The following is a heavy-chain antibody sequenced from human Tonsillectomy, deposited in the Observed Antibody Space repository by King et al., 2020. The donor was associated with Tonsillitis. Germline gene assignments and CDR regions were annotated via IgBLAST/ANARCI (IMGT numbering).Heavy chain of an antibody. Sequence: VQLVESGGGVVQPGRSLRLSCAASGFTPSSYGMHWVRQAPGKGLEWGAVIWYDGINKYYADSVKGRFTISRDNSKNTLYLQMISLRAEDTAVYYCARNYYDSNYVDYWGQGTLVTVSS. D-gene: IGHD3-22*01. J-gene: IGHJ4*02. CDR2: IWYDGINK. V-gene: IGHV3-33*08. CDR3: ARNYYDSNYVDY. CDR1: GFTPSSYG.